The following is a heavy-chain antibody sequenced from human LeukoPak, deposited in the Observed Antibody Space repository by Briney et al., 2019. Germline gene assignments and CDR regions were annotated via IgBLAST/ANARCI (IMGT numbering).Heavy chain of an antibody. V-gene: IGHV3-66*02. CDR2: IYSGGNT. D-gene: IGHD7-27*01. CDR3: VNLPGGGY. CDR1: GLTVSSNY. Sequence: GGSLRLSCAASGLTVSSNYMTWIRQAPRKGLEWVSIIYSGGNTYYADSVKGRFDISRDNSKNTVYLQMNSLRAEDTAVYYCVNLPGGGYWGQGTLVTVSS. J-gene: IGHJ4*02.